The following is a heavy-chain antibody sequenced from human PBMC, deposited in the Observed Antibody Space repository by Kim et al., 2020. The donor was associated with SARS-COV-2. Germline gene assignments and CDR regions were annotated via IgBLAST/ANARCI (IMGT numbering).Heavy chain of an antibody. Sequence: GGSLRLSCAASGFNASSTYMHWVRQAPEKGLEWVSVIYPGDSTYYADSVKGRFTISRHNSKNSLYLQMNILGIEDTAVYFCAGADGSGWYRKFDYWGQGTPVTVS. D-gene: IGHD6-19*01. CDR1: GFNASSTY. V-gene: IGHV3-53*04. J-gene: IGHJ4*02. CDR3: AGADGSGWYRKFDY. CDR2: IYPGDST.